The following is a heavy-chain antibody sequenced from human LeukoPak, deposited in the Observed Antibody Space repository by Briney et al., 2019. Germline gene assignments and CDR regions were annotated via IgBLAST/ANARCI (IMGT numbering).Heavy chain of an antibody. V-gene: IGHV3-21*01. J-gene: IGHJ5*02. D-gene: IGHD3-10*01. CDR3: ARDMTRGRRPFDP. CDR1: GFTFSSYS. Sequence: GGSLRLSCAGSGFTFSSYSLNWVRQAPGKGLEWVSSITSTSSYIHYTDSVKGRFTISRNNAENSLYLQMNSLRAEDTAVYYCARDMTRGRRPFDPWGQGTLVTVSS. CDR2: ITSTSSYI.